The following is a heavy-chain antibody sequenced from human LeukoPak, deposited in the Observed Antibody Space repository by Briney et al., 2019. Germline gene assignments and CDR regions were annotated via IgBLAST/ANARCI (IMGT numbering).Heavy chain of an antibody. V-gene: IGHV4-39*01. J-gene: IGHJ4*02. D-gene: IGHD3-9*01. CDR3: ARQDYDILTGYYPPDY. CDR1: GGSFSSSSYY. CDR2: MYHSGST. Sequence: SETLSLTCAVYGGSFSSSSYYWGWIRQPPGKRLEWIGSMYHSGSTYYNPSLKSRVTISVDTSKNQFSLKLSSVTAADTAVYYCARQDYDILTGYYPPDYWGQGTLVTVSS.